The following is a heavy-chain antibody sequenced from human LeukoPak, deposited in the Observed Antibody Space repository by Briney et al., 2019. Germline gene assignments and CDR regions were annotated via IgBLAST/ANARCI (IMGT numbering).Heavy chain of an antibody. J-gene: IGHJ4*02. Sequence: RPGGSLRLSCAASGFTVSSYYMSWVRQAPGKGLEWVSLIYGGGSTYYADSVKGRFTLSRDNSKNTLYFQMNSLRADDTAVYYCARGRGTYYFDYWGQGTLVTVSS. V-gene: IGHV3-53*01. D-gene: IGHD3-10*01. CDR1: GFTVSSYY. CDR2: IYGGGST. CDR3: ARGRGTYYFDY.